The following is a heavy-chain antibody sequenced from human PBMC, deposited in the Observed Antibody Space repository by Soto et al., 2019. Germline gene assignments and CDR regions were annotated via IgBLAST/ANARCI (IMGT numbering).Heavy chain of an antibody. CDR2: VNHSGGT. J-gene: IGHJ5*02. V-gene: IGHV4-34*01. CDR1: GGSFSYYY. CDR3: ARVRRWLPEEMVDL. Sequence: QVQLKQWGAGLLKASETLSLTCGVYGGSFSYYYWSWIRQPPGKGLEWIGEVNHSGGTNHNPSLKSRVIISVDTPKKEISLKLDAVTAADTAVYYCARVRRWLPEEMVDLWGQGTLVTVSS. D-gene: IGHD5-12*01.